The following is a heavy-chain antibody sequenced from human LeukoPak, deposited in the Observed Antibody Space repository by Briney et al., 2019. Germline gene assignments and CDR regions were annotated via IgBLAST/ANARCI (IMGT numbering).Heavy chain of an antibody. V-gene: IGHV4-30-4*01. J-gene: IGHJ4*02. Sequence: PSQTLSLTCTVSGGSISSGDYYWCWIRQPPGKGLEWVGYIYYSGSTYYNPSLKSRVTISVDTSKNQFSLKLSSVTAADTAVYYCARVRRPDFSYEEYYFDYWGQGTLVTVSS. CDR3: ARVRRPDFSYEEYYFDY. CDR2: IYYSGST. CDR1: GGSISSGDYY. D-gene: IGHD2-21*02.